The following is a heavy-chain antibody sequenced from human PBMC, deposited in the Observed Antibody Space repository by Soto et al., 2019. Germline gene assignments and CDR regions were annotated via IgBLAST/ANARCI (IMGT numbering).Heavy chain of an antibody. Sequence: GGSLRLSSAASGFTFSSYAMHCVRQAPGPGLEWVAVISYDGSNKCYADSVKGRFTIYRDNSKNTLYLQMNSLRAEDTAVYYCARDGYNGAHYYYYYGMDVWGKGT. V-gene: IGHV3-30-3*01. CDR3: ARDGYNGAHYYYYYGMDV. CDR2: ISYDGSNK. J-gene: IGHJ6*04. CDR1: GFTFSSYA. D-gene: IGHD5-12*01.